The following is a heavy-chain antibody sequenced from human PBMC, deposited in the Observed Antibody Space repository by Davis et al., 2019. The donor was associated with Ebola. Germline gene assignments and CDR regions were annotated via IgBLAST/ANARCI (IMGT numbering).Heavy chain of an antibody. Sequence: PGGSLRLSCLASGFTFSRSWMHWVRQAPGKGLVWVSRINSDGSSTSYADSVKGRFIISRDNAKNTLFLQMTSLRAEDTAVYYCASVLRGGYYYYGMDVWGQGTTVTVSS. J-gene: IGHJ6*02. CDR3: ASVLRGGYYYYGMDV. D-gene: IGHD3-10*01. V-gene: IGHV3-74*01. CDR1: GFTFSRSW. CDR2: INSDGSST.